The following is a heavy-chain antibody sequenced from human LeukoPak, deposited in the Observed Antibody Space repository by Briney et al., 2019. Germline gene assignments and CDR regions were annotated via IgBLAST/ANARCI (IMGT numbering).Heavy chain of an antibody. D-gene: IGHD6-13*01. CDR1: GYTLTELS. CDR2: INPSGGST. J-gene: IGHJ4*02. Sequence: ASVKVSCKVSGYTLTELSMHWVRQAPGKGLEWMGIINPSGGSTSYAQKFQGRVTMTRDTSTSTVYMELSSLRSEDTAVYYCARAKYSSSWYLEGHWSQGTLVTVSS. CDR3: ARAKYSSSWYLEGH. V-gene: IGHV1-46*01.